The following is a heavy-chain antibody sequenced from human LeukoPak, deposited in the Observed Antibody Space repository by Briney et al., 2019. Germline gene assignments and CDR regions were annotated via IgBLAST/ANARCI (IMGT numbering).Heavy chain of an antibody. D-gene: IGHD6-6*01. V-gene: IGHV1-2*02. CDR1: GYTFTSYG. Sequence: ASVKVSCKASGYTFTSYGISWVRQAPGQGLEWMGWINPNSGGTNYAQKFQGRVTMTRDTSISTAYMELSRLRSDDTAVYYCARVYSSSSGGYYGMDVWGQGTTVTVSS. J-gene: IGHJ6*02. CDR2: INPNSGGT. CDR3: ARVYSSSSGGYYGMDV.